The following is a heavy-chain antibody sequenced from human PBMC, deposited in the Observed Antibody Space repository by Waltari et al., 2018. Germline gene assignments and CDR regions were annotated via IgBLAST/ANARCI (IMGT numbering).Heavy chain of an antibody. Sequence: EVRLVESGGGLVQPGGSLRLSCAASGFQFNGYWMSWVRQAPGKGLEWVANIKHDGIEKYYVDSVKGRFTISRDNAKNSLYLQMNSLRAEDTAVYYCARADTYYYGSGTHGNAFDIWGQGTMVTVSS. V-gene: IGHV3-7*01. J-gene: IGHJ3*02. D-gene: IGHD3-10*01. CDR1: GFQFNGYW. CDR2: IKHDGIEK. CDR3: ARADTYYYGSGTHGNAFDI.